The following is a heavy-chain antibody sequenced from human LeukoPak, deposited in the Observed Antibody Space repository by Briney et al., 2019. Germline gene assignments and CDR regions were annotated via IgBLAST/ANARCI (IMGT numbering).Heavy chain of an antibody. CDR2: IYYSGSN. V-gene: IGHV4-59*01. Sequence: SETLSLTCTVSGGSISSYYWSWLRQPPGKGLEWIGYIYYSGSNNYNTSLKRRVTISVDTSKNHFSLTLSSVTAADTAVYYCARGFNYYDSSGYDYGAYPFDYWGQGTLVTVSS. D-gene: IGHD3-22*01. CDR3: ARGFNYYDSSGYDYGAYPFDY. J-gene: IGHJ4*02. CDR1: GGSISSYY.